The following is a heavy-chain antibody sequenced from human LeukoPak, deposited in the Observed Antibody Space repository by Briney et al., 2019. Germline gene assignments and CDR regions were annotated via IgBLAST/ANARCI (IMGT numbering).Heavy chain of an antibody. CDR2: IYYSGST. CDR1: GGSISSYY. V-gene: IGHV4-59*01. CDR3: ARQTWFGELFL. J-gene: IGHJ4*02. D-gene: IGHD3-10*01. Sequence: PSETLSLTCTVSGGSISSYYWSWIRQPPGKGLEWIGYIYYSGSTNYNPSLKSRVAISVDTSKNQFSLKLSSVIAADTAVYYCARQTWFGELFLWGQGTLVTVSS.